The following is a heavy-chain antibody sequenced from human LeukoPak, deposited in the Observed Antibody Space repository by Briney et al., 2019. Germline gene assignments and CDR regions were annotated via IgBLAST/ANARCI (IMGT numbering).Heavy chain of an antibody. V-gene: IGHV1-2*02. CDR1: GYTFTSYG. CDR3: ARDLSYYDSRSFGWLDP. Sequence: ASVKVSCKASGYTFTSYGISWVRQAPGQGLEWMGWINPNSGGTNYAQKFQGRVTMTRDTSISTAYMELSRLRSDDTAVYYCARDLSYYDSRSFGWLDPWGQGTLVTVSS. J-gene: IGHJ5*02. CDR2: INPNSGGT. D-gene: IGHD3-22*01.